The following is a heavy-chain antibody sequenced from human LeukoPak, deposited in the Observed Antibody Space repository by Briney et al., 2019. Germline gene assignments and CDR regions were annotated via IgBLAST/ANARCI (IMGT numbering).Heavy chain of an antibody. CDR1: GASISSYY. V-gene: IGHV4-59*01. Sequence: SETLSLTCTVSGASISSYYWNWIRQPPGKGLEWIGYIYYSGITNNNPSLKSRVTISVDTSKNPFSLKVISVTAADTAVYYCARGDGDLLDWGQGTLVTVSS. CDR2: IYYSGIT. D-gene: IGHD1-26*01. J-gene: IGHJ4*02. CDR3: ARGDGDLLD.